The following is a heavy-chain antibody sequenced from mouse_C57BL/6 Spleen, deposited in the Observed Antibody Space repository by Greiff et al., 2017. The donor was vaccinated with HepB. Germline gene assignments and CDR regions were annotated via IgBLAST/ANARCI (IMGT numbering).Heavy chain of an antibody. V-gene: IGHV1-85*01. J-gene: IGHJ2*01. D-gene: IGHD2-3*01. CDR3: ARSGTYDGYYEGY. Sequence: QVQLQQSGPELVKPGASVKLSCKASGYTFTSYDINWVKQRPGQGLEWIGWIYPRDGSNKYNEKFKGKATLTVDTSSSTAYMELHSLTSEDSAVYFCARSGTYDGYYEGYWGQGTTLTVSS. CDR2: IYPRDGSN. CDR1: GYTFTSYD.